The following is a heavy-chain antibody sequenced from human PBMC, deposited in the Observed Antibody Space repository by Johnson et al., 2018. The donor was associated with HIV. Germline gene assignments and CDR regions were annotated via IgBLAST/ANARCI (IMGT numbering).Heavy chain of an antibody. CDR2: ISYDGSNK. CDR1: GFTFSSYA. CDR3: ARADITYNYYDRSGYYYHDAFDM. Sequence: QMQLVESGGGVVQPGRSIRLSCAASGFTFSSYAMHWVRQAPGKGLEWVAVISYDGSNKYYADSVKGRFTSSRDNSKNTLYLQMNSLRAEDTAVYYCARADITYNYYDRSGYYYHDAFDMWGQGTEVTVSS. V-gene: IGHV3-30*04. J-gene: IGHJ3*02. D-gene: IGHD3-22*01.